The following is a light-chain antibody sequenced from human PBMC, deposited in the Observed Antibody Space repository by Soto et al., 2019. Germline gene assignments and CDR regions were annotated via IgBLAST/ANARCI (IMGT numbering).Light chain of an antibody. CDR2: GAS. V-gene: IGKV3-20*01. J-gene: IGKJ2*01. CDR1: QRVSDNF. CDR3: QLYGSSPGYT. Sequence: EIVLTQSPGTLSLSPGERATLSCRASQRVSDNFLAWYQHRPGQAPRLLIYGASIRATGIPHRFGGSGSGTDFTLTIDRLEPEDFAVYFCQLYGSSPGYTFGQGTKLEIK.